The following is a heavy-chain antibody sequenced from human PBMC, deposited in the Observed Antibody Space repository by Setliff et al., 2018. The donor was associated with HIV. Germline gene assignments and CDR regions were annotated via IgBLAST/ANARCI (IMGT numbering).Heavy chain of an antibody. D-gene: IGHD3-22*01. Sequence: SETLSLTCTVSGGSINNYYWSWIRQPPGKGLEWIGYIYYTGSTNYNPSLESRVTISVDTSKNQFSLKLSSVTAADTAVYYCARGVKPSYYYDSSGYPSFDYWGQGTLVTVSS. CDR1: GGSINNYY. CDR2: IYYTGST. J-gene: IGHJ4*02. V-gene: IGHV4-59*01. CDR3: ARGVKPSYYYDSSGYPSFDY.